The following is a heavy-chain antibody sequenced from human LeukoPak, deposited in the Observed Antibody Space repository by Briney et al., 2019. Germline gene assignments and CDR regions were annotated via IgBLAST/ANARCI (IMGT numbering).Heavy chain of an antibody. CDR3: ARLPRLSYYGSGSYYEYYMDV. CDR1: GGSFSGYY. CDR2: INHSGST. J-gene: IGHJ6*03. Sequence: SETLSLTCAVYGGSFSGYYWSWIRQPPGKGLEWIGEINHSGSTNYNPSLKSRVTISVDTSKNQFSLKLSSVTAADTAVYYCARLPRLSYYGSGSYYEYYMDVWGKGTTVTISS. V-gene: IGHV4-34*01. D-gene: IGHD3-10*01.